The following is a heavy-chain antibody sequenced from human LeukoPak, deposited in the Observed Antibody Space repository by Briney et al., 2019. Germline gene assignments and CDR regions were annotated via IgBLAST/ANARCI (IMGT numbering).Heavy chain of an antibody. D-gene: IGHD1-20*01. J-gene: IGHJ3*02. V-gene: IGHV4-59*08. CDR3: ASVITGTADAFDI. CDR2: IYYSGGT. Sequence: SQTLSLTCTVSGGSISSYNRSWIRQPPGKGLEWIGYIYYSGGTNYTPSLKSRVTTSVDTSKTQFSLKLSSVTAADTAVYFCASVITGTADAFDIWGQGTMVTVSS. CDR1: GGSISSYN.